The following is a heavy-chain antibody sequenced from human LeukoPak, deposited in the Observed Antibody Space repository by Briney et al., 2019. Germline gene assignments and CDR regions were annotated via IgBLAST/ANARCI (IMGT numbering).Heavy chain of an antibody. CDR1: GLTFSSYA. J-gene: IGHJ3*02. D-gene: IGHD1-26*01. V-gene: IGHV3-30*01. Sequence: GGSLRLSCAASGLTFSSYAMHWVRQAPGKGLEWVAVISYDGSNKYYADPVKGRFTISGDKSKNTLYLQMNSLRPEDTAFYYCARGPGPIAGAKNPFDIWGQGTMVTVSS. CDR2: ISYDGSNK. CDR3: ARGPGPIAGAKNPFDI.